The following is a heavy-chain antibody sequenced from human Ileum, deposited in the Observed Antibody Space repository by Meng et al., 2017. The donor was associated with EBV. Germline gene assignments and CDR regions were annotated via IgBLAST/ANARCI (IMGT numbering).Heavy chain of an antibody. D-gene: IGHD2-21*01. CDR2: INTGIGYT. V-gene: IGHV1-3*04. CDR1: GYAFTNYI. CDR3: VRGPPVGVPGPGDY. Sequence: QVQLVQSGAEVQKPGASVKISCKTSGYAFTNYILHWVRQAPGQRLEWMGWINTGIGYTKYSQNLQARVTITGDTSATTGYMELSSLRSEDTAVYYCVRGPPVGVPGPGDYWGQGTLVTVSS. J-gene: IGHJ4*02.